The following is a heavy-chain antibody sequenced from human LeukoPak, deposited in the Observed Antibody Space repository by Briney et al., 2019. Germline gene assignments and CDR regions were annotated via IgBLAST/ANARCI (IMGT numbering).Heavy chain of an antibody. Sequence: GGSLRLSCAASGXTFSSYAMHWVRQAPGKGLEWVAVISYDGSNKYYADSVKGRFTISRDNSKNTLYLQMNSLRAEDTAVYYCARDVGTPYYYGSGSSNWFDPWGQGTLVTVSS. CDR1: GXTFSSYA. J-gene: IGHJ5*02. CDR3: ARDVGTPYYYGSGSSNWFDP. V-gene: IGHV3-30-3*01. D-gene: IGHD3-10*01. CDR2: ISYDGSNK.